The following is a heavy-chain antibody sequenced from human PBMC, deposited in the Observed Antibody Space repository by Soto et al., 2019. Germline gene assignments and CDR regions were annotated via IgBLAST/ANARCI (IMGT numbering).Heavy chain of an antibody. D-gene: IGHD6-19*01. V-gene: IGHV3-23*01. CDR1: GFTFSSYA. J-gene: IGHJ6*03. CDR2: ISGSGGST. CDR3: AKKPSVAGTYPYYYYYMDV. Sequence: VQLLESGGGLVQPGGSLRLSCAASGFTFSSYAMSWVRQAPGKGLEWVSAISGSGGSTYYADSVKGRFTISRDNSKNTLYLQMNSLRAEDTAVYYCAKKPSVAGTYPYYYYYMDVWGKGTTVTVSS.